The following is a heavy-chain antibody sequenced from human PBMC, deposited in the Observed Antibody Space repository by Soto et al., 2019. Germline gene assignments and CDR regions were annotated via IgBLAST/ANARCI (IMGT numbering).Heavy chain of an antibody. D-gene: IGHD3-10*01. V-gene: IGHV3-74*01. CDR3: ARVGVGSYHFDF. CDR2: INPDGRTT. CDR1: GITFSSYW. Sequence: EVQLVESGGGVVQPGGSLRLSCAASGITFSSYWMHWVRQAPGKGLVWVSRINPDGRTTSYADSVKGRFTISRDNAKNTLFLEMNSLRVEDTAVYYCARVGVGSYHFDFWGQGTLVTVSA. J-gene: IGHJ4*02.